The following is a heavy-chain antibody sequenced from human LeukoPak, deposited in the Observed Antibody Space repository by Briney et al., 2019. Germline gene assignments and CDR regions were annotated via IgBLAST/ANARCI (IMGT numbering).Heavy chain of an antibody. Sequence: SETLSLTCTVSGVSISNYYWSWIRQPPGKGLEWIGYIYYSGSTNYNPSLKSRVTISVDTSKNQFSLKLSSVTAADTAVYYCARQGSGSARDWGQGTLVTVSS. D-gene: IGHD6-19*01. CDR3: ARQGSGSARD. J-gene: IGHJ4*02. CDR2: IYYSGST. V-gene: IGHV4-59*08. CDR1: GVSISNYY.